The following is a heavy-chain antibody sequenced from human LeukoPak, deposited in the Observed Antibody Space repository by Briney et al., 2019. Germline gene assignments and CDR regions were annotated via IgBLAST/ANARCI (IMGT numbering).Heavy chain of an antibody. D-gene: IGHD6-13*01. V-gene: IGHV3-53*01. CDR2: IYSGGST. Sequence: PGGSLRLSCAASGFTVSSNYMSWVRQAPGKGLEWVSVIYSGGSTYYADSVKGRFTISRDTSKNTLYLQMNTLRVEDTAVYYCAKAWPAAGTFDSWGQGSLVTVSS. CDR3: AKAWPAAGTFDS. J-gene: IGHJ4*02. CDR1: GFTVSSNY.